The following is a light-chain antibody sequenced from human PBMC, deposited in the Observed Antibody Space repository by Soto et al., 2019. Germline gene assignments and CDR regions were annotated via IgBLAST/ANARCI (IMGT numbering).Light chain of an antibody. Sequence: VLTQSPGTLSLSKGERATLSCRASQSVSNNYLAWYQQKPGQAPRLLIYGASSRATGIPDRFSGSGSGTDFTLTISRLEPEDVAVYYCQQYGSSPQTFGHVTKVDIK. CDR1: QSVSNNY. CDR2: GAS. V-gene: IGKV3-20*01. J-gene: IGKJ1*01. CDR3: QQYGSSPQT.